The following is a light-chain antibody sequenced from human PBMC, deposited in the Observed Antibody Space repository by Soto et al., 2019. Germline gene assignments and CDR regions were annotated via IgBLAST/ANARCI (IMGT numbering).Light chain of an antibody. CDR3: QQPISFPIT. Sequence: DIQMTQSPSSLSASVGDRVTITCRASQDLTSWLAWYQQKPGKAPKLLISAASSLQSGVPSRFSGSGSGTDFTLTIRSLQPEDFATYYCQQPISFPITFGQGTRLENK. CDR1: QDLTSW. V-gene: IGKV1-12*01. CDR2: AAS. J-gene: IGKJ5*01.